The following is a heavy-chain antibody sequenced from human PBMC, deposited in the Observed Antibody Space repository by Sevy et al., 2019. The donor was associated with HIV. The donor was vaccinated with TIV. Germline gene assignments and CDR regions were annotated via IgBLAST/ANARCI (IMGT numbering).Heavy chain of an antibody. CDR2: ISSSGSTI. V-gene: IGHV3-11*01. CDR3: ARDNTGGRGYDFWSGYYTGSWFDP. CDR1: GFTFSDYY. Sequence: GGSLRLSCAASGFTFSDYYMSWIRQAPGKGLEWVSYISSSGSTIYYADSVKGRFTISRDNAKNSLYLQMNSLRAEDTAVYYCARDNTGGRGYDFWSGYYTGSWFDPWGQGTLVTVSS. D-gene: IGHD3-3*01. J-gene: IGHJ5*02.